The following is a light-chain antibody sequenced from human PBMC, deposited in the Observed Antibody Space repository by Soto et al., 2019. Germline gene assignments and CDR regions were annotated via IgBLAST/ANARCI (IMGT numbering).Light chain of an antibody. V-gene: IGKV1-39*01. CDR3: QQSYRIPKT. Sequence: DVQMTQSPASLSASVGDRVTITCRASQSISTYLNWYQQKPGKAPKLLIYGASNLQSGAPSRFSGSGSGTDFTLTISSLQPEEFATFYCQQSYRIPKTFGGGTKVELK. CDR1: QSISTY. CDR2: GAS. J-gene: IGKJ4*01.